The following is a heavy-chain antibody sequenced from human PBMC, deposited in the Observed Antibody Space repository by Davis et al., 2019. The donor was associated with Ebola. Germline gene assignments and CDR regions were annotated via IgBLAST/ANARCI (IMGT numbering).Heavy chain of an antibody. J-gene: IGHJ4*02. CDR3: ARHTGNIAARPFDY. CDR2: IYYSGIT. CDR1: GGSIISSSSY. D-gene: IGHD6-6*01. V-gene: IGHV4-39*01. Sequence: MPSETLSLTCTVSGGSIISSSSYWGWIRQPPRKGLEWIGSIYYSGITNYNPSLKSRVTISIDTSKNQFSLKLNSVTAADTAVYYCARHTGNIAARPFDYWGQGTLVTVSS.